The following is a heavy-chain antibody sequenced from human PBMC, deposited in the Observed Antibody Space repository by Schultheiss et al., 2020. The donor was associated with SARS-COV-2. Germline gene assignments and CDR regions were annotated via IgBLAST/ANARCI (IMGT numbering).Heavy chain of an antibody. CDR3: ARDAPINYYDSSGKRAGFRYGMDV. CDR2: IYYSGST. CDR1: GGSISSYY. D-gene: IGHD3-22*01. J-gene: IGHJ6*02. Sequence: GSLRLSCTVSGGSISSYYWSWIRQPPGKGLEWIGYIYYSGSTNYNPSLKSRVTISVDTSKNQFSLKLSSVTAADTAVYYCARDAPINYYDSSGKRAGFRYGMDVWGQGTTVTVAS. V-gene: IGHV4-59*01.